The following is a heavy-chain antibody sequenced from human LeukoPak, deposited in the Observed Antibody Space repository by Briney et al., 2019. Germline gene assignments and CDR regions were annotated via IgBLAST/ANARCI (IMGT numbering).Heavy chain of an antibody. J-gene: IGHJ6*03. Sequence: GASVKVSCKASGYTFTSYDINWVRQATGQGLEWMGWMNPNSGNTGYAQKFQGRVTMTRNTSISTAYMELSSLRSEGTAVYYCARAVRGVIIKNYYYYYMDVWGKGTTVTVSS. CDR3: ARAVRGVIIKNYYYYYMDV. V-gene: IGHV1-8*01. D-gene: IGHD3-10*01. CDR1: GYTFTSYD. CDR2: MNPNSGNT.